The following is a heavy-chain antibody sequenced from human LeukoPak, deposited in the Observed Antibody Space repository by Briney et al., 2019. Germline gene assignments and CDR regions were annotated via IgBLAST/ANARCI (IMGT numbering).Heavy chain of an antibody. J-gene: IGHJ6*03. Sequence: GGSLRLSCTASEFTFGDYALNWVRQAPGKGLEWVSAISGSGGSTYYADSVKGRFTISRDNSKNTLYLQMNSLRAEDTAVYYCAKDGGEYYDILTGYYPRLYYMDVWGKGTTVTISS. CDR1: EFTFGDYA. V-gene: IGHV3-23*01. D-gene: IGHD3-9*01. CDR3: AKDGGEYYDILTGYYPRLYYMDV. CDR2: ISGSGGST.